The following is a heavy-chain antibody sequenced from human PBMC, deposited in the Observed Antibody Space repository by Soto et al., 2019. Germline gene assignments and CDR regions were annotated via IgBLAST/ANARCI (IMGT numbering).Heavy chain of an antibody. Sequence: AGGSLRLSYAASGFTLSNYNMSWVRQAPGKGLEWVSSISSSSSYIYYADSVKGRFTISRDNAKNSLYLQMNSLRAEDTAVYYCARDVPVVVITSYFDYWGQGTLVTVSS. J-gene: IGHJ4*02. CDR2: ISSSSSYI. D-gene: IGHD3-22*01. CDR3: ARDVPVVVITSYFDY. V-gene: IGHV3-21*01. CDR1: GFTLSNYN.